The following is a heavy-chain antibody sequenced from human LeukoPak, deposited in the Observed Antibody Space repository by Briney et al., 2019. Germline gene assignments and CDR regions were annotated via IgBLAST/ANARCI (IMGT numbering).Heavy chain of an antibody. CDR1: GFTSSTYT. CDR2: ISSTGRYI. Sequence: GGALRLSCELSGFTSSTYTINWVRQAPGKGLEWVSSISSTGRYIYYADSVKGRFTISRDNAKNSLYLQMSSLRAEDTAVYYCAREERDGYNYYWYFDLWGRSTLVTVSS. V-gene: IGHV3-21*01. CDR3: AREERDGYNYYWYFDL. J-gene: IGHJ2*01. D-gene: IGHD5-24*01.